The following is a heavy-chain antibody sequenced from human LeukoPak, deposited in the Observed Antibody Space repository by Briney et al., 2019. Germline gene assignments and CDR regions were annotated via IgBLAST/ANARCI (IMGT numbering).Heavy chain of an antibody. CDR1: GFTVSSNY. D-gene: IGHD6-19*01. CDR3: ARGHSSGWYDY. Sequence: GGSLRLSCAASGFTVSSNYMSWVRQAPGKGLEWVSVIYSGGSTYYADSVKGRFTISRDNSKNTLYLQMNSLRAVDTAVYYCARGHSSGWYDYWGQGTLVTVSS. J-gene: IGHJ4*02. CDR2: IYSGGST. V-gene: IGHV3-66*01.